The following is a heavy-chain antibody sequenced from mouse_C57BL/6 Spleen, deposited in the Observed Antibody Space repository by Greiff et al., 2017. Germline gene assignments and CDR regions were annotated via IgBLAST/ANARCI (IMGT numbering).Heavy chain of an antibody. CDR3: ARGTIVTTRAWFAY. J-gene: IGHJ3*01. D-gene: IGHD2-5*01. V-gene: IGHV1-84*01. CDR1: GYTFTDYY. CDR2: IYPGSGNT. Sequence: QVQLQQSGPELVKPGASVKISCKASGYTFTDYYINWVKQRPGQGLAWIGWIYPGSGNTKYNEKFKGKATLTVDTSSSTAYMQLSSLTSEDSAVYFCARGTIVTTRAWFAYWGQGTLVTVSA.